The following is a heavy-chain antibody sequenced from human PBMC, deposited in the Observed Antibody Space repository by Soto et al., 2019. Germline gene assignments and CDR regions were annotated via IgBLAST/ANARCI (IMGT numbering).Heavy chain of an antibody. D-gene: IGHD6-13*01. Sequence: QLQLQESGPGLVKPSETLSLTCTVSGGSISSSSYYWGWIRQPPGKGLEWIGRIYYSGSTYYNPSLESRVTISVDTSKNQFSLKLSSVTAADTAVYYCARPVSRYSRSWYYFDYWGQGTLVTVSS. CDR1: GGSISSSSYY. CDR2: IYYSGST. CDR3: ARPVSRYSRSWYYFDY. V-gene: IGHV4-39*01. J-gene: IGHJ4*02.